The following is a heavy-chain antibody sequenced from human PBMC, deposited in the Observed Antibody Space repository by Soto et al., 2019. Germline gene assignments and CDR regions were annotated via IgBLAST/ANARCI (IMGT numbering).Heavy chain of an antibody. V-gene: IGHV2-5*01. Sequence: QITLKESGPTLVKPTQTLTLTCTFSGFSLSTTGEGVGWIRQPPGKALEWLAVIYWNDDKSYSPSLKSRITISKDTSKKQVVLTMMNMAPVDTGTYYCAQVDDVAALFAYLGQGTLVTVSS. J-gene: IGHJ4*02. CDR1: GFSLSTTGEG. CDR2: IYWNDDK. CDR3: AQVDDVAALFAY. D-gene: IGHD6-6*01.